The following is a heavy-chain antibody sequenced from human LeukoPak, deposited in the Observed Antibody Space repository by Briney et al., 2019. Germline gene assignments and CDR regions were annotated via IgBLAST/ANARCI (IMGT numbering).Heavy chain of an antibody. CDR1: GSTFDDYG. CDR2: INWNGGST. CDR3: ARDWNYYDSSGGDY. D-gene: IGHD3-22*01. J-gene: IGHJ4*02. V-gene: IGHV3-20*04. Sequence: GGSLRLSCAASGSTFDDYGMSWVRQAPGKGLEWVSGINWNGGSTGYTDSVKGRFTISRDNAKNSLYLQMNSLRAEDTALYYCARDWNYYDSSGGDYWGQGTLVTVSS.